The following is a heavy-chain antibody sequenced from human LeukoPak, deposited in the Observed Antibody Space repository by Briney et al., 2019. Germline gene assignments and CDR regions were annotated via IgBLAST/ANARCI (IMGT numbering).Heavy chain of an antibody. CDR2: SYYSGST. D-gene: IGHD2-2*01. V-gene: IGHV4-31*03. CDR1: GGSFSSGGYY. CDR3: ARALVVPATNWFDP. Sequence: SQTLSLTCTVSGGSFSSGGYYWRWIRQHPGKGLEWIGYSYYSGSTYYNPYINRRVTISVDTSKNQFSLKLSTVTAADTAVYYCARALVVPATNWFDPWGQGTLVTVSS. J-gene: IGHJ5*02.